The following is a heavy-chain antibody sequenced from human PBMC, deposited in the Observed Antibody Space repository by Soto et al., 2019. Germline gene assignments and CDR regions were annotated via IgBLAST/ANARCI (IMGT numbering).Heavy chain of an antibody. D-gene: IGHD6-13*01. CDR3: ASTAAAGKYYYPTDV. J-gene: IGHJ6*02. CDR2: IYPGDSDT. V-gene: IGHV5-51*01. CDR1: GYSFTSYW. Sequence: GESLKISCKGSGYSFTSYWIGWVRQMPGKGLELMGIIYPGDSDTRYSPSFQGQVTISADKSISTAYLQWSSLKASDTAMYYCASTAAAGKYYYPTDVCAQGTTVTVS.